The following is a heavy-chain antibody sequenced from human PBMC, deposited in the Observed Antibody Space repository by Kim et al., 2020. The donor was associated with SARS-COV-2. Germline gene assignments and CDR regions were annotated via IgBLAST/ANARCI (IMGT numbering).Heavy chain of an antibody. D-gene: IGHD4-17*01. V-gene: IGHV3-30*18. CDR1: GFTFSSYG. J-gene: IGHJ6*03. CDR2: ISYDGSNK. CDR3: AKASPVTSPKYYYYYMDV. Sequence: GGSLRLSCAASGFTFSSYGMHWVRQAPGKGLEWVAVISYDGSNKYYADSVKGRFTISRDNSKNTLYLQMNSLSAEDTAVYYCAKASPVTSPKYYYYYMDV.